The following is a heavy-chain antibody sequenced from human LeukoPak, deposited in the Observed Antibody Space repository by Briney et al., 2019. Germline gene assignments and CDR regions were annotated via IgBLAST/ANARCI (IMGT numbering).Heavy chain of an antibody. D-gene: IGHD3-9*01. CDR2: IYYSGST. V-gene: IGHV4-59*12. Sequence: SETLSLXCTVSGGSISSYYWSWIRQPPGKGLEWIGYIYYSGSTTYNPSLKSRFTISVDTSKNHFSLKLSSVTAADTAVYYCARAYYDILMAYYYYYYMDVWGKGTTVTVSS. J-gene: IGHJ6*03. CDR3: ARAYYDILMAYYYYYYMDV. CDR1: GGSISSYY.